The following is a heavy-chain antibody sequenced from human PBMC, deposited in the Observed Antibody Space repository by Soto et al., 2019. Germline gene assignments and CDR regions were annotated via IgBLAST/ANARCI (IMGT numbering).Heavy chain of an antibody. D-gene: IGHD3-16*01. J-gene: IGHJ5*02. CDR1: GGTFSSYA. Sequence: QVQLVQSGAEVKKPGSSVKVSCKASGGTFSSYAISWVRQAPGQGLEWMGGIIPIFGTANYAQKFQGRVTITAAQSTSPADMGLSSRRAEDAAVYYCARDGGHGGRYNWFGPWGPGTLVTVSS. V-gene: IGHV1-69*12. CDR2: IIPIFGTA. CDR3: ARDGGHGGRYNWFGP.